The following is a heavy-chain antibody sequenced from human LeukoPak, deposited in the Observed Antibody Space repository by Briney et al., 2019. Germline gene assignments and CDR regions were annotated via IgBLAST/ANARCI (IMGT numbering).Heavy chain of an antibody. Sequence: SETLSLTCAVYGGSISGYYWSWIRQPPGKGLEWVGEIHYTGVTSYNPSLKSRATISIDTSKNQLSLKLSSVTAADTAVYYCARGNILSGYCFDFWGQGALVTVSS. CDR1: GGSISGYY. D-gene: IGHD3-9*01. CDR2: IHYTGVT. V-gene: IGHV4-34*01. CDR3: ARGNILSGYCFDF. J-gene: IGHJ4*02.